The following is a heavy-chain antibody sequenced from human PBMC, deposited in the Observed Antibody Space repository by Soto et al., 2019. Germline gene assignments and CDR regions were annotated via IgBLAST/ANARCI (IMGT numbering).Heavy chain of an antibody. CDR3: ASEGVATIFGVVIIRGRDA. Sequence: AAVKVSCKASGYTFTGYYMHCVRQAPGQGLEWMGWINPNSGGTNYAQKFQGRVTMTRDTSISTAYMELSRLRSDDTAVYYCASEGVATIFGVVIIRGRDAWGQGTTVTVSS. J-gene: IGHJ6*02. V-gene: IGHV1-2*02. D-gene: IGHD3-3*02. CDR1: GYTFTGYY. CDR2: INPNSGGT.